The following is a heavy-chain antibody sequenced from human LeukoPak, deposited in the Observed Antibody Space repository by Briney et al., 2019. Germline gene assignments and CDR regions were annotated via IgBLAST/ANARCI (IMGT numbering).Heavy chain of an antibody. J-gene: IGHJ3*02. D-gene: IGHD3-22*01. V-gene: IGHV1-69*05. CDR1: GGTFSSYA. CDR2: IIPIFGSA. CDR3: ATPGLYYYDTSGRYAFDI. Sequence: SVKVSCKASGGTFSSYAISWVRQAPGQGLEWMGRIIPIFGSANYAQKFQGRVTITTDESTSTAYMELSSLRSEDTAVYYCATPGLYYYDTSGRYAFDIWGQGTMVTVSS.